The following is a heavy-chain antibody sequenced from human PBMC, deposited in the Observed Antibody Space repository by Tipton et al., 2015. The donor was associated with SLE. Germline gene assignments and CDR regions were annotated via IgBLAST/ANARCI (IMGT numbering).Heavy chain of an antibody. Sequence: WSWIRQPPGKGLEWIGEIRHSGSTNYNPSLKRRVTISRHMSGKQVSLKLSSVTAADTAVYYCTGHDYDSNGYCHYYFDYWGQGTLVTVSS. D-gene: IGHD3-22*01. CDR3: TGHDYDSNGYCHYYFDY. CDR2: IRHSGST. V-gene: IGHV4-34*01. J-gene: IGHJ4*02.